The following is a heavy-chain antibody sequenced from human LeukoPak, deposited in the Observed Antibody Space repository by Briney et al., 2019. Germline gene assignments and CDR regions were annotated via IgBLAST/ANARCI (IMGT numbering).Heavy chain of an antibody. CDR1: GGSISSSSYY. CDR2: IYYSGST. CDR3: ARQKKSWFDP. V-gene: IGHV4-39*01. J-gene: IGHJ5*02. Sequence: SETLSLTCTVSGGSISSSSYYWGWIRQPPGKGLEWIGSIYYSGSTYYNPSLKSRGTISVDTSKNQFSLKLSSVTAADTAVYYCARQKKSWFDPWGQGTLVTVSS.